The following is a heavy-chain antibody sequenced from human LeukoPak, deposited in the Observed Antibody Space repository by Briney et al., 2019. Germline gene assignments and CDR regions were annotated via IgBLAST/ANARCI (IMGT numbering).Heavy chain of an antibody. V-gene: IGHV3-66*01. CDR3: ARDPPPSSAYCSGGSCYSGY. J-gene: IGHJ4*02. CDR1: GFTVSSNY. D-gene: IGHD2-15*01. CDR2: IYSGGST. Sequence: PGGSLRLSCAASGFTVSSNYMSWVRQAPGKGLEWVSVIYSGGSTYYADSVKGRFTISRDNSKNTLYLQMNSLRAEDTAVYYCARDPPPSSAYCSGGSCYSGYWGQGTLVTVSS.